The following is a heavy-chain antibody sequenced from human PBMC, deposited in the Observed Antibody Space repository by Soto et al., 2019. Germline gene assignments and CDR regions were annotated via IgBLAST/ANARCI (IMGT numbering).Heavy chain of an antibody. CDR2: FDPEDGEI. CDR3: ATSSTWYKGAFDI. CDR1: GYTITALS. J-gene: IGHJ3*02. V-gene: IGHV1-24*01. D-gene: IGHD6-13*01. Sequence: ASVKVSCKVSGYTITALSMHWLRQSPGKGLEWMGRFDPEDGEIIYAQKFQGRVTMTEDTSADTAYMELSSLRSEDTAVYYCATSSTWYKGAFDIWGQGTMVTVSS.